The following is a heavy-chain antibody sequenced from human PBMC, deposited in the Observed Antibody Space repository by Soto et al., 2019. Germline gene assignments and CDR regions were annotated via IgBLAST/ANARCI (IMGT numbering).Heavy chain of an antibody. CDR1: GFSLRTTGMR. D-gene: IGHD6-19*01. CDR3: VLIQRSSGWNNWFDP. Sequence: SGPTLVNPTQTRTLTCTFSGFSLRTTGMRVSWIRQPPGKALEWLARIDWDDDKFYRTSLKTRLTISKDTSKNQVVLRMTNMDPVDTATYYCVLIQRSSGWNNWFDPWGPGTLVTVSS. CDR2: IDWDDDK. J-gene: IGHJ5*02. V-gene: IGHV2-70*04.